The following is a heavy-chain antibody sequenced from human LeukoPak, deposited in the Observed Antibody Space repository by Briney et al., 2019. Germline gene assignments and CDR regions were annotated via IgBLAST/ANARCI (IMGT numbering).Heavy chain of an antibody. Sequence: GGSLRLSCAASGFTFSSYAMSWVRQAPAKGLEWVSAISGSGGSTYYADSVKGRFTISRDNSKNTLYLQMSSLRAEDTALYYCAKGLSSVYYYSPFDYWGKGTLVTVS. CDR2: ISGSGGST. J-gene: IGHJ4*02. V-gene: IGHV3-23*01. CDR1: GFTFSSYA. D-gene: IGHD3-22*01. CDR3: AKGLSSVYYYSPFDY.